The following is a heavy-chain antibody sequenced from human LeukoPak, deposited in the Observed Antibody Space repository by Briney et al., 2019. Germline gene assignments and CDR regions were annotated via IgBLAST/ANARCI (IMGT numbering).Heavy chain of an antibody. D-gene: IGHD2-15*01. CDR1: GYTFTIYG. Sequence: ASVTVSFTASGYTFTIYGISWVRQAPGQGMEWMGWISAYNGNTNYAQKLHGIVTMTTDTSTSTAYMELRSLRSDDTAVYYCARVGYCSGGSCYPTKFDYWGQGTLVTVSS. CDR2: ISAYNGNT. CDR3: ARVGYCSGGSCYPTKFDY. J-gene: IGHJ4*02. V-gene: IGHV1-18*01.